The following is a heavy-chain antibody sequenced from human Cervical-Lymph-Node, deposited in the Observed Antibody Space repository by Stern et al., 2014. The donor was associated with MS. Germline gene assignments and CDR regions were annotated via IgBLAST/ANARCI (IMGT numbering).Heavy chain of an antibody. CDR2: IYYSGGT. CDR3: ARVRGAAAAGGSHDY. CDR1: CCSISSGGYY. D-gene: IGHD6-13*01. V-gene: IGHV4-31*03. J-gene: IGHJ4*02. Sequence: QLQLQESGPGLVKPSQTLYLTCTVSCCSISSGGYYWSWLRQHPGNGLEWIGFIYYSGGTFYNPSLKSRVLISVGTYKNKLSLKLPSVTAADAAVYYCARVRGAAAAGGSHDYWGQGTLVTVSS.